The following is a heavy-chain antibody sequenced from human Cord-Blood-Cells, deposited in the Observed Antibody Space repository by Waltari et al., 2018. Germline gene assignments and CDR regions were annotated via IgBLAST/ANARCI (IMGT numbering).Heavy chain of an antibody. V-gene: IGHV1-69*01. Sequence: QVQLVQSGAEVKKPGSSVKVSCKASGGTFSSYAISWVRQAPGQGLEWMGGILPILGTANYAQKFQGRVTITADESTSTAYMELSSLRSEDTAVYYCARRSNYYDSSGYYFDYWGQGTLVTVSS. J-gene: IGHJ4*02. D-gene: IGHD3-22*01. CDR1: GGTFSSYA. CDR3: ARRSNYYDSSGYYFDY. CDR2: ILPILGTA.